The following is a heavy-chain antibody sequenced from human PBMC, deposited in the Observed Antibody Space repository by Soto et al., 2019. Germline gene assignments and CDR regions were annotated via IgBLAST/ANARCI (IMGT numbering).Heavy chain of an antibody. J-gene: IGHJ6*02. CDR2: IKQDGSEK. V-gene: IGHV3-7*03. Sequence: LRLSCAASGFTFSSYWMSWVRQAPGKGLEWVANIKQDGSEKYYVDSVKGRFTISRDNAKNSLYLQMNSLRAEDTAVYYCARVPGGYSYGYYYYYGMDVWGQGTTVTVSS. D-gene: IGHD5-18*01. CDR3: ARVPGGYSYGYYYYYGMDV. CDR1: GFTFSSYW.